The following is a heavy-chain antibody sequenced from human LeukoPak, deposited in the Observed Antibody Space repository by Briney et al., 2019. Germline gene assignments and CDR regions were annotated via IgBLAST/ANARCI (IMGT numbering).Heavy chain of an antibody. V-gene: IGHV5-51*01. CDR2: IYPNDSDL. CDR3: ARVLGAMIVVAPGHAFDI. J-gene: IGHJ3*02. CDR1: GYSFSDYW. D-gene: IGHD3-22*01. Sequence: GESLKISCKGSGYSFSDYWIAWVRQLPGKGLECMGIIYPNDSDLRYSPSFQGQVTISADKSTSSAYLQWSSLKASDTAMYYCARVLGAMIVVAPGHAFDIWGQGTMVTVSS.